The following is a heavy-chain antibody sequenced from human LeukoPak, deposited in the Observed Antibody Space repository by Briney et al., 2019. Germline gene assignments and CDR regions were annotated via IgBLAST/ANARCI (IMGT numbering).Heavy chain of an antibody. J-gene: IGHJ5*02. CDR2: ISSSSSTI. CDR3: ARARGVRIVGTRTLSRFDP. V-gene: IGHV3-48*02. D-gene: IGHD1-14*01. Sequence: PGTSLRLSCATSGFIFESYGMHWVRQAPGKGLEWVSYISSSSSTIYYADSVKGRFTISRDNAKNSLYLQMNSLRDEDTAVYYCARARGVRIVGTRTLSRFDPWGQGTLVTVSS. CDR1: GFIFESYG.